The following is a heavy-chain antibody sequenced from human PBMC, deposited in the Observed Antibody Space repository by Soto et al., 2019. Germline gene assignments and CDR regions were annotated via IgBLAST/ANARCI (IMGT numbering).Heavy chain of an antibody. D-gene: IGHD3-16*02. V-gene: IGHV3-23*01. J-gene: IGHJ2*01. CDR2: ISESGHHT. CDR1: GFPSSTYA. Sequence: DVQLLESGGGLVEPGGSLTLSCAASGFPSSTYALNWVRQAPGKGPEWVSTISESGHHTHYADSVKGRFTISRDKSKNTLSLQMNSLRVDDTAIYYCTKSDGCGGGACYTGTYYSFAVWGRGTLVTVSS. CDR3: TKSDGCGGGACYTGTYYSFAV.